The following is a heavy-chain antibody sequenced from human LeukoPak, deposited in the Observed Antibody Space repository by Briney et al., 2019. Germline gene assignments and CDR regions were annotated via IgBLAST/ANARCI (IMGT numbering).Heavy chain of an antibody. CDR3: ARDIRRGYSYGYPDY. J-gene: IGHJ4*02. CDR1: GGTFSSYA. D-gene: IGHD5-18*01. Sequence: GSSVKVSCKASGGTFSSYAISWVRQAPGQGLEWMGRIIPILGIANYAQKFQGRVTITADKSTSTAYMELSSLRSEDTAVYYCARDIRRGYSYGYPDYWGQGTLVTVSS. CDR2: IIPILGIA. V-gene: IGHV1-69*04.